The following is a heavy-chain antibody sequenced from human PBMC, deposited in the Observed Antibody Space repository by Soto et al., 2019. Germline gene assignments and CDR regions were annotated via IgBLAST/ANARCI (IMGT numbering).Heavy chain of an antibody. D-gene: IGHD3-16*01. Sequence: TLSLTCAVSGDSVSNDNYYWSWIRQPPGKGLEWIGYIYYSGTTNYNSYLKSRLSLSVDMSKNQFSLKLSSVTAADTAVYFCARSQRGRTAFTFDYWGQGALVTVSS. J-gene: IGHJ4*02. CDR3: ARSQRGRTAFTFDY. CDR2: IYYSGTT. CDR1: GDSVSNDNYY. V-gene: IGHV4-61*01.